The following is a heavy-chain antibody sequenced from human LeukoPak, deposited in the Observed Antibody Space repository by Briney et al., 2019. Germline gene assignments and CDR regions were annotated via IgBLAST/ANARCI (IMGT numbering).Heavy chain of an antibody. CDR2: INHSGST. CDR3: ARAYSSGWYWSY. CDR1: GGSISNVNYY. J-gene: IGHJ4*02. D-gene: IGHD6-19*01. Sequence: SGTLSLTCTVSGGSISNVNYYWSWIRQPPGKGLEWIGEINHSGSTNYNPSLKSRVTISVDTSKNQFSLELSSVTAADTAVYYCARAYSSGWYWSYWGQGTLVTVSS. V-gene: IGHV4-39*07.